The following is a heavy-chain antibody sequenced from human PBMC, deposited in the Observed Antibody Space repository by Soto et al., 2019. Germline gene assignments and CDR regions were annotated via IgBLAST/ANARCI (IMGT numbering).Heavy chain of an antibody. D-gene: IGHD2-21*02. Sequence: SETLSLTCTVSGGSISSSSYFWGWIRQPPGKGLEWIGSIYYSGSTYYNPSLKSRVTVSVDTSKNQFSLKLSSVTAADTAVYYCARRPSDFWFDLWGQGTLVTVSS. CDR1: GGSISSSSYF. CDR3: ARRPSDFWFDL. J-gene: IGHJ5*02. V-gene: IGHV4-39*01. CDR2: IYYSGST.